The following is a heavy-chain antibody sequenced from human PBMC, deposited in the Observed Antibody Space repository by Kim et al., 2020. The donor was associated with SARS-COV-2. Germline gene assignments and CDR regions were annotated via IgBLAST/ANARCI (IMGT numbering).Heavy chain of an antibody. Sequence: GGSLRLSCAASGFTFSSYAMSWVRQAPGKGLEWVSAISGSGGSTYYADSVKGRFTISRDNSKNTLYLQMNSLRAEDTAVYYCAKDPVGYYGSGSPTLGGMDVWGQGATVTVSS. J-gene: IGHJ6*02. CDR1: GFTFSSYA. CDR2: ISGSGGST. V-gene: IGHV3-23*01. CDR3: AKDPVGYYGSGSPTLGGMDV. D-gene: IGHD3-10*01.